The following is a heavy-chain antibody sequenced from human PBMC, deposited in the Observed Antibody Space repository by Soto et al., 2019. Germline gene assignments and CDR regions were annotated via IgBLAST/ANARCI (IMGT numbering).Heavy chain of an antibody. CDR1: GYTFTSYA. D-gene: IGHD3-10*01. Sequence: GASVKVSCKASGYTFTSYAISWVRQAPGQGLEWMGGIIPIFGTANYAQKFQGRVTITADESTSTAYMELSSLRSEDTAVYYCAIRRGPHGDDYWGQGTLVTVSS. CDR3: AIRRGPHGDDY. CDR2: IIPIFGTA. J-gene: IGHJ4*02. V-gene: IGHV1-69*13.